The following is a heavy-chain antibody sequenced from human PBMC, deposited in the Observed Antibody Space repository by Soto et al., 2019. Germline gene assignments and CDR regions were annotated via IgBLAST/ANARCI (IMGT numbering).Heavy chain of an antibody. D-gene: IGHD6-13*01. CDR1: GFTFSDNA. V-gene: IGHV3-23*01. CDR2: VSAGGSNT. Sequence: EVQLLESGGGLVQPGGSLRLSCAASGFTFSDNAMSWVRQSPGKGLEWVSGVSAGGSNTYYADSVKGRFTISRDNPKNTLHLLMSSMRAEDTAIYYCAKHSEYQLVSWFDPWGQGTLVTVSS. CDR3: AKHSEYQLVSWFDP. J-gene: IGHJ5*02.